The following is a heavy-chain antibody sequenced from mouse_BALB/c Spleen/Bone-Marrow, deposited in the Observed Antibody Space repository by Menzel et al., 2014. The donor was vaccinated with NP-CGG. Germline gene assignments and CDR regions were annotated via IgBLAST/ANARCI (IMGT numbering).Heavy chain of an antibody. J-gene: IGHJ1*01. V-gene: IGHV7-3*02. CDR2: IKNKAKGYTT. Sequence: EVKLMESGGGSVQPGGSLRLSCATSGFTFTDYYMSWVRQPPGKALEWLGFIKNKAKGYTTEYSASVKGRFTISRDNSRRILYLQMNALRAEDSATYYCARDENVGIYWYFDVWGAGTTVIVPS. CDR3: ARDENVGIYWYFDV. CDR1: GFTFTDYY.